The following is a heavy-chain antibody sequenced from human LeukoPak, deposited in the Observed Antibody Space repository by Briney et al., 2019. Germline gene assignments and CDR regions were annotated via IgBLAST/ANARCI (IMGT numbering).Heavy chain of an antibody. J-gene: IGHJ6*03. CDR1: GFTFSSYA. Sequence: GGSLRLSCAASGFTFSSYAMSWVRQAPGKGLEWVSAISGSGGSTYYADSVKGLFTISRDNSKNTLYLQMNSLRAEDTAVYYCAKGLLWGSSSWYAYYYYMDVWGKGTTVTVSS. CDR3: AKGLLWGSSSWYAYYYYMDV. V-gene: IGHV3-23*01. D-gene: IGHD6-13*01. CDR2: ISGSGGST.